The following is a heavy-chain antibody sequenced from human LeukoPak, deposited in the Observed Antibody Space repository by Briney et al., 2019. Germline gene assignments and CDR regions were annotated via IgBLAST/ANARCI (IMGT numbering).Heavy chain of an antibody. J-gene: IGHJ4*02. Sequence: PSETLSLTCAVYGGSFSGYYWSWIRQPPGKGLEWIGEINHSGSTNYNPSLKSRVTISVDTSKNQFSLKLSSVTAADTAAYYCARGAPGFYGYWGQGTLVTVSS. CDR1: GGSFSGYY. CDR3: ARGAPGFYGY. CDR2: INHSGST. V-gene: IGHV4-34*01. D-gene: IGHD2/OR15-2a*01.